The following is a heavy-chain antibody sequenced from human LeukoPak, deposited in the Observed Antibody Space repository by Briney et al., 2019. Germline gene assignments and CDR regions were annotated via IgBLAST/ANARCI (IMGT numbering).Heavy chain of an antibody. CDR3: ARGLSDYYGSGSYYNGFDY. CDR1: GYTFTSYG. D-gene: IGHD3-10*01. J-gene: IGHJ4*02. V-gene: IGHV1-18*01. Sequence: ASVKVSCKASGYTFTSYGINWVRRAPGQGLEWMGWISAYNSNTHYAQKLQGRVTMTTDTSTSTAYMELSSLRSEDTAVYYCARGLSDYYGSGSYYNGFDYWGQGTLVTVSS. CDR2: ISAYNSNT.